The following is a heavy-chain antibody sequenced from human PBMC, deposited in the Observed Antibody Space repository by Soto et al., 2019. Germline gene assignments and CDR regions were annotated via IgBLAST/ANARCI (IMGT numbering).Heavy chain of an antibody. CDR1: GFTFSSYG. CDR2: IWYDGSNK. CDR3: ARDHSSSLDY. D-gene: IGHD6-6*01. Sequence: QVQLVESGGGVVQPGRSLRLSCAASGFTFSSYGMHWVRQAPGKGLEWVAVIWYDGSNKYYADSVKGRFTISRDNSKNPLYLQMNSLRAEDTAVYYCARDHSSSLDYWGQGTLVTVSS. V-gene: IGHV3-33*01. J-gene: IGHJ4*02.